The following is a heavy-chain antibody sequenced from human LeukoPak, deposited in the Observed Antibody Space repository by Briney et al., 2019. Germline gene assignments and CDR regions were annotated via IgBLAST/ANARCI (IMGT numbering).Heavy chain of an antibody. Sequence: GGSLRLSCSASGFTFSSYAMHWVRQAPGKGLEYVSAISSNGGSTYYADSVKGRFTISRDNSKNTLYLQMSSLRAEDTAVYYCAREGNYCSSTSCYIGYFDYWGQGTLVTVSS. J-gene: IGHJ4*02. CDR3: AREGNYCSSTSCYIGYFDY. CDR1: GFTFSSYA. CDR2: ISSNGGST. V-gene: IGHV3-64D*06. D-gene: IGHD2-2*02.